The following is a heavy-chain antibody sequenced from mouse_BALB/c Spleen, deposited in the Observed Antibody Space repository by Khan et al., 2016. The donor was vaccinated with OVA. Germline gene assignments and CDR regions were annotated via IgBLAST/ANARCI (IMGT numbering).Heavy chain of an antibody. CDR3: ARGNYYGYGMDY. CDR2: ISYSGST. D-gene: IGHD1-1*01. CDR1: GYSITSNYA. V-gene: IGHV3-2*02. Sequence: EVQLQESGPGLVKPSQSLSLTCTVTGYSITSNYAWNWIRQFPGNKLEWMGYISYSGSTNYNPSLKSRISITRNTSKNQFFLQLNSVTTEDTATYYCARGNYYGYGMDYWGQGTSITVSA. J-gene: IGHJ4*01.